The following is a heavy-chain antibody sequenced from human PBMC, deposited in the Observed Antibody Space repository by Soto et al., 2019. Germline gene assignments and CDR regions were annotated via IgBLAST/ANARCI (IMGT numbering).Heavy chain of an antibody. Sequence: QVQLVQSGAEVKKPGSSVKVSCKASGGTFSSYTISWVRQAPGQGLEWMGRIIPILGIANYAQKFQGRVTTTADKSTSTAYMELSSLRSEDTAVYYCARADGLAAADAFDIWGQGTMVTVSS. CDR3: ARADGLAAADAFDI. D-gene: IGHD6-13*01. J-gene: IGHJ3*02. CDR1: GGTFSSYT. V-gene: IGHV1-69*02. CDR2: IIPILGIA.